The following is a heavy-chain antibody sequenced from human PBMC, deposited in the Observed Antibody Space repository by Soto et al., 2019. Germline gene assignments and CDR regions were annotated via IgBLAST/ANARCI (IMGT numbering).Heavy chain of an antibody. Sequence: QVQLVQSGAEVKKPGASVKVSCKASGYTFTSDGINWVRQATGQGLEWRGWRNPNSGNTGYAQKIQGRVTMTRNTSISTAYMELSSLRSEDTAVYYCARKSKGYCSSTSCYGGVWFDPWGQGTLVTVSS. CDR3: ARKSKGYCSSTSCYGGVWFDP. CDR2: RNPNSGNT. V-gene: IGHV1-8*01. CDR1: GYTFTSDG. D-gene: IGHD2-2*01. J-gene: IGHJ5*02.